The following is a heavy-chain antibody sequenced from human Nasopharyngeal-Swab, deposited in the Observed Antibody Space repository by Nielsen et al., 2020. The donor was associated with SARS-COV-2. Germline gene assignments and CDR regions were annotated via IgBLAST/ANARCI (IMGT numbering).Heavy chain of an antibody. Sequence: GGSLRLSCAASGFTFSSYSMNWVRQAPGKGLEWVSAISGSGGSTYYADSVKGRFTISRDNSKNTLYLQMNSLRAEDTAVYYCAKDDPGFTPDYSNYGVWGQGTLVTVSS. D-gene: IGHD4-11*01. V-gene: IGHV3-23*01. CDR2: ISGSGGST. J-gene: IGHJ4*02. CDR3: AKDDPGFTPDYSNYGV. CDR1: GFTFSSYS.